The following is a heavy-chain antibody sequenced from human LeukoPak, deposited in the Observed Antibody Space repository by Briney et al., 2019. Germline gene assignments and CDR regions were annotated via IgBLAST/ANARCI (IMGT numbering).Heavy chain of an antibody. V-gene: IGHV3-23*01. J-gene: IGHJ4*02. D-gene: IGHD6-19*01. CDR3: AKGSPQYYFDY. CDR2: SSHCGDT. Sequence: GGSLRLSCAASGFTFSTYAMYWVRQAPGKGLEWVSASSHCGDTYYADSVKRRFTISRDISKNTLYLQMNSLRAEDTAVYYCAKGSPQYYFDYWGQGTLVTVSS. CDR1: GFTFSTYA.